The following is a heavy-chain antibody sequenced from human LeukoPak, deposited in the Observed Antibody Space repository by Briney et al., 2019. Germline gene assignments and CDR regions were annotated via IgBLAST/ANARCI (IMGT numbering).Heavy chain of an antibody. CDR2: IHDSGST. CDR3: ARVVAAAGNNWFDP. CDR1: GDSISSGGYS. Sequence: SETLSLTCAVSGDSISSGGYSRTWIRQTPGKGLEWIAYIHDSGSTYYNPSLKSRLSISIDTSKNQFSLKLNSVTAADTAVYYCARVVAAAGNNWFDPWGQGTLVTVSS. D-gene: IGHD6-13*01. V-gene: IGHV4-30-4*07. J-gene: IGHJ5*02.